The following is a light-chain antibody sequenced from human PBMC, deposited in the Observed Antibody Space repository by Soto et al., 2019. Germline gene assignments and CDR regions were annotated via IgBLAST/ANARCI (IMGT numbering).Light chain of an antibody. Sequence: QSVLTQPPSASGTPGQRVTIFCSGSSSNSGTNTVIWYQQLPGAAPKLLIYRDNQRPSGVPDRFSGSKSGTSASLAISGLQSEDEADYSCAAWDVSLVVFGGGTKLTVL. V-gene: IGLV1-44*01. J-gene: IGLJ2*01. CDR3: AAWDVSLVV. CDR2: RDN. CDR1: SSNSGTNT.